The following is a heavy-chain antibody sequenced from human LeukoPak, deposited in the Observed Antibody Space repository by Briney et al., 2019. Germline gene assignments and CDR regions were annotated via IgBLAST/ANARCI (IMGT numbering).Heavy chain of an antibody. CDR2: LRYDGSNE. Sequence: GGSLRLSCAASGFTFSSYGMHWVRQAPGKGLEWVAFLRYDGSNEYYEDSVKGRFTISRDNSKNTLYLQMNSLRAEDTAVYLCAKDWDFYGSGNFYTCIDYWGQGTLVTVSS. CDR1: GFTFSSYG. J-gene: IGHJ4*02. D-gene: IGHD3-10*01. V-gene: IGHV3-30*02. CDR3: AKDWDFYGSGNFYTCIDY.